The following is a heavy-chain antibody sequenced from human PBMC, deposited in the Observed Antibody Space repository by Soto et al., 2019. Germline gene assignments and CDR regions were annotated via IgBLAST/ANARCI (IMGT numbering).Heavy chain of an antibody. Sequence: RASVKVSCKASGFIFTGYYIHWVRQAPGQGLEWMGWIKSNGGDPKYSQKFQDRVTMTRDTSMSTVYMELSRLTSDDTAVYYCARDERSYGEPPFDYWGQGTLVTVSS. CDR2: IKSNGGDP. V-gene: IGHV1-2*02. J-gene: IGHJ4*02. D-gene: IGHD3-16*01. CDR1: GFIFTGYY. CDR3: ARDERSYGEPPFDY.